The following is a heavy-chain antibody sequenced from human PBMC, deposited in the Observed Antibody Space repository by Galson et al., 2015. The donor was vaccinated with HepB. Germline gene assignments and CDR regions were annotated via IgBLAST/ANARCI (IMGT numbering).Heavy chain of an antibody. D-gene: IGHD6-13*01. J-gene: IGHJ4*02. V-gene: IGHV1-2*04. Sequence: SVKVSCKASGSTFTGYYMHWVRQAPGQGLEWMGWINPNSGGTNYAQKFQGWVTMTRDTSISTAYMELSRLRSDDTAVYYCARDRAAAAGPPYFDYWGQGTLVTVSS. CDR1: GSTFTGYY. CDR2: INPNSGGT. CDR3: ARDRAAAAGPPYFDY.